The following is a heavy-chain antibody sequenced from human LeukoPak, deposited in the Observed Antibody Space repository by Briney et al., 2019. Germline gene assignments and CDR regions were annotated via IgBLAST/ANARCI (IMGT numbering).Heavy chain of an antibody. V-gene: IGHV3-7*01. Sequence: QPGGSLRLSCAASGFTFSTYWMTWVRQPPGKGLEWVANINQGGSEKYYVDSVKGRFTISRDNSKNSLYLQMNSLRAEDTAVYYCARLVVVADATRTDNWFDPWGQGTLVTVSS. CDR2: INQGGSEK. CDR3: ARLVVVADATRTDNWFDP. D-gene: IGHD2-15*01. J-gene: IGHJ5*02. CDR1: GFTFSTYW.